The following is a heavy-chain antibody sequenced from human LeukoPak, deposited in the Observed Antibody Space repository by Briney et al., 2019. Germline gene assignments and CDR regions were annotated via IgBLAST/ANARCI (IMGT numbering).Heavy chain of an antibody. Sequence: GASVKVSCKASGYTFTGYYMHWVRQAPGQGLEWMGWINPNSGGTNYAQKFQGRVTMTRDTSISTAYMELSRLRSDDTAVYYCARHVPCTDGSCLHFDYWGQGTLVTVSS. CDR2: INPNSGGT. V-gene: IGHV1-2*02. D-gene: IGHD2-15*01. CDR1: GYTFTGYY. J-gene: IGHJ4*02. CDR3: ARHVPCTDGSCLHFDY.